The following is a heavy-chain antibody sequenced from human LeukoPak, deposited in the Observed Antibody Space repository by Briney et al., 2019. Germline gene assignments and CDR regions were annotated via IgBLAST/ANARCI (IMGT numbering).Heavy chain of an antibody. CDR1: GFTFSSYW. CDR2: INSDGSST. CDR3: ARAPVSVYYYMDV. Sequence: GGSPRLSCAASGFTFSSYWMHWVRQAPGKGLVWVSRINSDGSSTSYADSVKGRFTISRDNAKNTLYLQMNSLRAEDTAVYYCARAPVSVYYYMDVWGKGTTVTVSS. V-gene: IGHV3-74*01. D-gene: IGHD3-10*01. J-gene: IGHJ6*03.